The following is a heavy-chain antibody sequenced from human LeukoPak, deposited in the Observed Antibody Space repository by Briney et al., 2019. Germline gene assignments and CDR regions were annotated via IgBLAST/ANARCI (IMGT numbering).Heavy chain of an antibody. J-gene: IGHJ4*02. V-gene: IGHV3-23*01. CDR1: GFTFSNYA. CDR2: ISGSGGST. D-gene: IGHD3-3*01. Sequence: GESLRLSCAASGFTFSNYAMSWVRQAPGKGLEWISVISGSGGSTSYAASVKGRFTISRDTSKNTLYLQMNSLRGEDTAVYYCASGRWSDYLDYWGQGTLVTVSS. CDR3: ASGRWSDYLDY.